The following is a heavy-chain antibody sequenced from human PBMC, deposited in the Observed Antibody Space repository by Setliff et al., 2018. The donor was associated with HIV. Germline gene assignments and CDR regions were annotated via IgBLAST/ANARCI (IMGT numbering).Heavy chain of an antibody. Sequence: PGGSLRLSCAASGFTFSNYGMHWVRQAPGKGLEWVSSISGSGGSTYYADSVKGRFTISRDNSKNAVYLQMNSLRAEDTAVYYCANSGTTAIEYFQHWGQGTLVTVSS. CDR1: GFTFSNYG. V-gene: IGHV3-23*01. J-gene: IGHJ1*01. D-gene: IGHD4-17*01. CDR3: ANSGTTAIEYFQH. CDR2: ISGSGGST.